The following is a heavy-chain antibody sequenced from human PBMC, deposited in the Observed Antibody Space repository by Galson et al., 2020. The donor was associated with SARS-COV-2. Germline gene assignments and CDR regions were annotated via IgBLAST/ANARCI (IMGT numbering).Heavy chain of an antibody. J-gene: IGHJ4*02. CDR1: GYTFTSYD. CDR2: MNPNSGNT. CDR3: ARVPYSSSWPNFDY. Sequence: ASVKVSCKASGYTFTSYDINWVRQATGQALEWMGWMNPNSGNTGYAQKFQGRVTMTRNTSISTAYMELSSLRSEDTAVYFCARVPYSSSWPNFDYWGQGTLVTVSS. V-gene: IGHV1-8*01. D-gene: IGHD6-13*01.